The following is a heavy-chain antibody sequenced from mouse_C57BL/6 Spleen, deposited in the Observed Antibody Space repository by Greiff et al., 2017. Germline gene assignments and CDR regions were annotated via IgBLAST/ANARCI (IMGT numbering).Heavy chain of an antibody. V-gene: IGHV1-19*01. CDR2: INPYNGGT. Sequence: EVQLQQSGPVLVKPGASVKMSCKASGYTFTDYYMNWVKQSHGKSLEWIGVINPYNGGTSYNQKFKGKATLTVDKSSSTAYMELNSLTSEDSAVYYCARDFTTVVAEAYWGQGTLVTVSA. D-gene: IGHD1-1*01. CDR3: ARDFTTVVAEAY. CDR1: GYTFTDYY. J-gene: IGHJ3*01.